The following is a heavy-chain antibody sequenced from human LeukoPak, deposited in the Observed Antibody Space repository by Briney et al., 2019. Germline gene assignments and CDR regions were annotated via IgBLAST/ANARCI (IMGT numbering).Heavy chain of an antibody. J-gene: IGHJ6*02. CDR1: GYTFTSYA. CDR2: INAGNGNT. D-gene: IGHD6-19*01. CDR3: ARVGSGWSLYYYYYGMDV. Sequence: HVASVKVSCKASGYTFTSYAMHWVRQAPGQRLEWIGWINAGNGNTKYSQKFQGRVTITRDTSASTAYMELSSLRSEDTAVYYCARVGSGWSLYYYYYGMDVWGQGTTVTVFS. V-gene: IGHV1-3*01.